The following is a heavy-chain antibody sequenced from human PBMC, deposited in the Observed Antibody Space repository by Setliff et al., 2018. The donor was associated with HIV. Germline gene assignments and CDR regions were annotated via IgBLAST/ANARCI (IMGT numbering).Heavy chain of an antibody. CDR3: GTVRIAVPDDFDF. J-gene: IGHJ4*02. D-gene: IGHD6-19*01. CDR2: VDPEDGET. V-gene: IGHV1-69-2*01. CDR1: GYSFTTYF. Sequence: AASVKVSCKASGYSFTTYFMHWVRQAPEKGLEWMGRVDPEDGETIYAERFRGRISLTVDKSTGTAYMELNRLRSEDTAVYYCGTVRIAVPDDFDFWGQGTLVTVSS.